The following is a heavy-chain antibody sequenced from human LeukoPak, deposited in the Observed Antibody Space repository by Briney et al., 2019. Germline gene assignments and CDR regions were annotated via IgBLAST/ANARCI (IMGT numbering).Heavy chain of an antibody. CDR1: GLTFSSYW. CDR2: IKQDGSEK. J-gene: IGHJ6*02. D-gene: IGHD2-2*01. CDR3: ARDEVVPAAMPYYYYGMDV. Sequence: PGGSLRLSCAASGLTFSSYWMSWVRQAPGKGLEWVANIKQDGSEKYYVDSVKGRFTISRDNAKNSLYLQMNSLRAEDTAVYYCARDEVVPAAMPYYYYGMDVWGQGTTVTVSS. V-gene: IGHV3-7*05.